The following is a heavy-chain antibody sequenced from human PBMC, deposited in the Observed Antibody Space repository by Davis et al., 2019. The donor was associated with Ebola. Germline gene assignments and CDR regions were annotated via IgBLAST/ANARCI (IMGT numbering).Heavy chain of an antibody. CDR1: GYRFTSYW. Sequence: KVSCKGSGYRFTSYWIGWVRQMPGRGLQWMGIIYPDDPDTTYSPSFQGQITISADKSISTAYLQWSSLKASDTAMYYCARRCSGGSCHTKADAFDIWGQGTMVTVSS. V-gene: IGHV5-51*01. J-gene: IGHJ3*02. D-gene: IGHD2-15*01. CDR3: ARRCSGGSCHTKADAFDI. CDR2: IYPDDPDT.